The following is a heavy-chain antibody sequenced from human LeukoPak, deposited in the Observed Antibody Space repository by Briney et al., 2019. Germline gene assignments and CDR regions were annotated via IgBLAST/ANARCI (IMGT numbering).Heavy chain of an antibody. CDR2: ISAYNGYT. CDR1: GHTFTTYG. Sequence: ASVKVSCKASGHTFTTYGINWVRQAPGQGLEWIGWISAYNGYTNYAQKLQGRVTMTTDTSTSTAYMELRSLRSDDTAVYYCARDDCSSTTCFLGEYWGQGTLVTVSS. V-gene: IGHV1-18*01. J-gene: IGHJ4*02. CDR3: ARDDCSSTTCFLGEY. D-gene: IGHD2-2*01.